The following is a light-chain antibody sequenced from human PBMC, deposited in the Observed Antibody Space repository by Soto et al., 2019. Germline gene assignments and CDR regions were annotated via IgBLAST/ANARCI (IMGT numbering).Light chain of an antibody. CDR2: EVS. CDR1: SSDVGGHNY. Sequence: QYALTQPASVSGSPGQSITISCTGTSSDVGGHNYVSWYQHHPGKAPKLMIYEVSNRPSGVSNRFSGSKSGNTASLTISGLQAEDEADYYCSSYTSSSTPYVFGTGTKLTVL. V-gene: IGLV2-14*01. CDR3: SSYTSSSTPYV. J-gene: IGLJ1*01.